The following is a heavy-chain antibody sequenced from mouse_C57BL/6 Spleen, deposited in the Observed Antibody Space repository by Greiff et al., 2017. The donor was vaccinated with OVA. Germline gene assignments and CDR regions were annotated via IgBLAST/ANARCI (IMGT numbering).Heavy chain of an antibody. Sequence: VQLQESGAELMKPGASVKLSCKATGYTFTGYWIEWVKQRPGHGLEWIGEILPGSGSTNNNEKFKSKATFTADISSNTAYMQLSSLTTEDSAIYYCARSTGIGDFDYWGQGTTLTVSS. CDR2: ILPGSGST. CDR1: GYTFTGYW. J-gene: IGHJ2*01. CDR3: ARSTGIGDFDY. D-gene: IGHD4-1*01. V-gene: IGHV1-9*01.